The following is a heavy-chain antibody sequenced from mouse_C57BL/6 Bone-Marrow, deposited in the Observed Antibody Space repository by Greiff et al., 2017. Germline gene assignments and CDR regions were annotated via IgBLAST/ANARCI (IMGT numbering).Heavy chain of an antibody. CDR1: GYTFTSYG. D-gene: IGHD1-1*01. CDR3: ARPHYYGSSYVHVDV. CDR2: IYPRSGNT. J-gene: IGHJ1*03. Sequence: QVQLQQSGAELARPGASVKLSCKASGYTFTSYGISWVKQRPGQGLEWIGEIYPRSGNTYYNEKFKGKATLTADKSSSTAYMELRSLTSEDSAVYFCARPHYYGSSYVHVDVWGTGTTVTVSS. V-gene: IGHV1-81*01.